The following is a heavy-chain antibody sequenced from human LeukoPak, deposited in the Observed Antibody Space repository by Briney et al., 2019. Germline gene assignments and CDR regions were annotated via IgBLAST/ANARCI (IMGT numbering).Heavy chain of an antibody. D-gene: IGHD5-18*01. CDR3: ARLVDTAANWFDP. V-gene: IGHV4-30-2*01. CDR1: GGSISSGGYS. J-gene: IGHJ5*02. Sequence: SETLSLTCAVSGGSISSGGYSWSWIRQPPGKGLEWIGYIYHSGSTYYNPSLKSRVTISVDRSKNQFSLKLSSVTAADTAVYYCARLVDTAANWFDPRGQGTLVTVSS. CDR2: IYHSGST.